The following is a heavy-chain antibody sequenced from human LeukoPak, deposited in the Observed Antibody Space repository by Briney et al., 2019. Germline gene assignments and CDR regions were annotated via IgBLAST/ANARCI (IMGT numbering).Heavy chain of an antibody. Sequence: ASVKVSCKASGYTFTGYYMHWVRQAPGQRLEWMGWINPNSGGTNYAQKFQGRVTMTRDTSISTAYMELSRLRSDDTAVYYCARDSWDGEMATILGYWGQGTLVTVSS. D-gene: IGHD5-24*01. CDR2: INPNSGGT. V-gene: IGHV1-2*02. J-gene: IGHJ4*02. CDR1: GYTFTGYY. CDR3: ARDSWDGEMATILGY.